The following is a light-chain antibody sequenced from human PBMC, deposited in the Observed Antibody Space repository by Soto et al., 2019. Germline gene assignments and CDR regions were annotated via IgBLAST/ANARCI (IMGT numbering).Light chain of an antibody. V-gene: IGKV1-5*03. CDR3: QHYNSYSVT. Sequence: DIQMTQSPSTLSASVGDRLTITCRASQSIGRWLAWYQQNPGKAPKLLIFQASYLESGVPSRFSGSGSGTEFTLTISSLQPDDFATYYCQHYNSYSVTFGQGTKLEIK. CDR1: QSIGRW. CDR2: QAS. J-gene: IGKJ2*01.